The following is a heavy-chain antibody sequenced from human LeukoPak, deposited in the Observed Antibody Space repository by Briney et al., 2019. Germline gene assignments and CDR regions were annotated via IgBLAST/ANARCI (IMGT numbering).Heavy chain of an antibody. CDR2: IKQDGSEK. CDR1: GLTFSSYW. V-gene: IGHV3-7*03. CDR3: AKDLGTHYSSSWPFDY. J-gene: IGHJ4*02. Sequence: GGSLRLSCAASGLTFSSYWMSWVRQAPGKGREWVANIKQDGSEKYYVDSVKGRFTIYRDNAKNSLYLQMNSLRAEDTALYYCAKDLGTHYSSSWPFDYWGQGTLVTVAS. D-gene: IGHD6-13*01.